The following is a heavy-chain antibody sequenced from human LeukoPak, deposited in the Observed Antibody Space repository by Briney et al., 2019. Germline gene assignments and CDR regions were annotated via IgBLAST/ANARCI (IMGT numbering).Heavy chain of an antibody. CDR1: GGSISSYY. CDR2: IYYSGST. D-gene: IGHD3-3*01. V-gene: IGHV4-59*01. J-gene: IGHJ3*02. Sequence: SETLSLTCTAGGGSISSYYWSWLRQPPGKGLEWIGYIYYSGSTKYKPSLKSRVTISVDTSKNQFSLKLSTVTAADTAVYYCARGRFLDAFDIWGQGTMVTVSS. CDR3: ARGRFLDAFDI.